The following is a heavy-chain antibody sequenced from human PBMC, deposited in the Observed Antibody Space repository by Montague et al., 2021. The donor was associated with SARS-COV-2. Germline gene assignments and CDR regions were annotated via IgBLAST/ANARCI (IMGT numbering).Heavy chain of an antibody. Sequence: SETLSLTCNVSGASISRSDYYWAWIRQPPGKGLELIGSIHYIGNTCYNPSLESRVTISVDTSENQFSLKLRSVTAADTAVHYCARLLPDGTVVATDIPFDSWGQGTLVTVSS. V-gene: IGHV4-39*01. CDR2: IHYIGNT. J-gene: IGHJ4*02. CDR3: ARLLPDGTVVATDIPFDS. CDR1: GASISRSDYY. D-gene: IGHD2-21*02.